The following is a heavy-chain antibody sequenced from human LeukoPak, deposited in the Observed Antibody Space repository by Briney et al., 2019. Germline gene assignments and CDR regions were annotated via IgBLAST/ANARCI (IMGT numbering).Heavy chain of an antibody. CDR3: ASPLDCCGASSYFEVGY. CDR1: GFAFSDYA. CDR2: MSVSGGST. D-gene: IGHD2-15*01. V-gene: IGHV3-23*01. Sequence: GGSLRLPCAASGFAFSDYAMSWVRQAPGKGLEWVSAMSVSGGSTYYADSVQGRFTISRDNSKNTLYLQMNSLRVEDTAVYYCASPLDCCGASSYFEVGYWGQGTLVTVSS. J-gene: IGHJ4*02.